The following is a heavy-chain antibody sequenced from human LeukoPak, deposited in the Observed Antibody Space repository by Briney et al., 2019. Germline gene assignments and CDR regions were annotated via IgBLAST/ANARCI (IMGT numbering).Heavy chain of an antibody. CDR2: IWYDGSNK. J-gene: IGHJ3*01. D-gene: IGHD1-14*01. CDR3: ARNNGGRADAFDL. Sequence: PGRSLRLSCAASGFTFSSYGMHWVRQAPGKGLEWVAVIWYDGSNKYYADSVKGRFTISRDNSKNTVYLQMNSLRAEDTAVYYCARNNGGRADAFDLWGQGTMVTVSS. CDR1: GFTFSSYG. V-gene: IGHV3-33*01.